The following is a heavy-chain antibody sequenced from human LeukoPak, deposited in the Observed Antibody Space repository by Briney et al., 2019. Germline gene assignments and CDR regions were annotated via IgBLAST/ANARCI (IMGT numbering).Heavy chain of an antibody. CDR3: ARDSGSFEGEWLFDY. D-gene: IGHD3-3*01. Sequence: PGGSLRLSCAGSGYSDTISYMSWVRQAPGKGLEWVSLNYNEGTYYADSVRGRFTVSRDNSKNTIFLQLNSLRVEDTAIYYCARDSGSFEGEWLFDYWGQGTLVTVSS. V-gene: IGHV3-66*01. J-gene: IGHJ4*02. CDR1: GYSDTISY. CDR2: NYNEGT.